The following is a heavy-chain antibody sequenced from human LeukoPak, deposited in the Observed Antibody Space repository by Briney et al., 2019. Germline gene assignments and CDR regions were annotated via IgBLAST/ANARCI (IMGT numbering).Heavy chain of an antibody. CDR3: ARDAWLVGATNLYYFDH. Sequence: ASVKVPCKASEYTFTDYYMHWVRQAPGQGLEWLGWINPKSGVTNYAQKFQGRVTMTRDPSISSAYMELNSLRSDDTAVYYCARDAWLVGATNLYYFDHWGQGTLVTVSS. CDR2: INPKSGVT. J-gene: IGHJ4*02. D-gene: IGHD1-26*01. V-gene: IGHV1-2*02. CDR1: EYTFTDYY.